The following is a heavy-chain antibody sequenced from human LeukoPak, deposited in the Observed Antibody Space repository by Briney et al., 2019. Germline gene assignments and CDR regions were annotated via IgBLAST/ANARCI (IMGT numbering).Heavy chain of an antibody. J-gene: IGHJ4*02. CDR2: ISGRGGST. CDR3: AKDSTSGSYYLDY. Sequence: PGGSLRLSCAASGFTFSSYAMSWVRQAPGKGLEWVSAISGRGGSTYYADSVKGRFTISRDNSKNTLYLQMNSLRAEDTAVYYCAKDSTSGSYYLDYWGQGTLVTVSS. V-gene: IGHV3-23*01. CDR1: GFTFSSYA. D-gene: IGHD1-26*01.